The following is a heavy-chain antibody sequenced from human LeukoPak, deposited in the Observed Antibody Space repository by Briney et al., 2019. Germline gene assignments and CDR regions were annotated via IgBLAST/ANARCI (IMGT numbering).Heavy chain of an antibody. J-gene: IGHJ4*02. CDR3: AKVTVRGVIIYYFDY. CDR2: ITASSSST. CDR1: GFTFSNYG. Sequence: GGSLRLSCEASGFTFSNYGMSWVRQAPGKGLEWVSAITASSSSTHDADSVQGRFTISRDNFKNTLYLQMNSLRPEDTAVYYCAKVTVRGVIIYYFDYWGQGTLVTVSS. V-gene: IGHV3-23*01. D-gene: IGHD3-10*01.